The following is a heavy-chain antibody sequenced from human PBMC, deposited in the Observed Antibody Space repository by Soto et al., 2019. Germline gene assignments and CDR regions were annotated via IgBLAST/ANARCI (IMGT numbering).Heavy chain of an antibody. CDR1: GFIFSRYS. J-gene: IGHJ4*02. CDR2: ISSSSRDI. D-gene: IGHD3-16*01. CDR3: ARTQNRGFDY. Sequence: GGSLRLSCAVSGFIFSRYSMNWVRQAPGKGLEWVSSISSSSRDIYYADSVKGRFTVSRDNAKNSLYLQMNSLRDEDTAVYYCARTQNRGFDYWGQGTLVTVSS. V-gene: IGHV3-21*01.